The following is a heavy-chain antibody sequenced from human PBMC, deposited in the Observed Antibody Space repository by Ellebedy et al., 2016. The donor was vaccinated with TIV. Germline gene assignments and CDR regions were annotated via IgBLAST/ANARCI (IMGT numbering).Heavy chain of an antibody. CDR1: GGTFISYP. D-gene: IGHD6-19*01. V-gene: IGHV1-69*02. CDR3: ATYLGAGSGWYTDY. Sequence: SVKVSCKASGGTFISYPISWARQAPGQGLEWMGRFIPILGIANYARKFQVRVTITADKSTNTADMELSSLISEDTAVYYCATYLGAGSGWYTDYWGQGTLVTGSS. CDR2: FIPILGIA. J-gene: IGHJ4*02.